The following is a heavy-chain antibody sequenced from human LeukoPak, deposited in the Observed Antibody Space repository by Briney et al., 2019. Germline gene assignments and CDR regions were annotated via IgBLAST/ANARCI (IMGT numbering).Heavy chain of an antibody. CDR1: SGSISSVGSY. J-gene: IGHJ3*02. D-gene: IGHD5-12*01. CDR2: MYYSGST. Sequence: SGTLSLTCTVSSGSISSVGSYWSWIRQHPGKGLEWIGYMYYSGSTYYNPSLKSRVTISVDTSKNQFSLKLSSVTAADTAVYYCARGDMVNAFDIWGQGTMVTVFS. V-gene: IGHV4-31*03. CDR3: ARGDMVNAFDI.